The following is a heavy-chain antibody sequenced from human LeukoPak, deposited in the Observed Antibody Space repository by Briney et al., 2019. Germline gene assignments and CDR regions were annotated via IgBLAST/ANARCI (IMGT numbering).Heavy chain of an antibody. D-gene: IGHD6-19*01. CDR2: ISGDGGST. J-gene: IGHJ4*02. CDR1: GFIFDNYA. Sequence: GGSLRLSCAAPGFIFDNYAIHWVRQAPGKGLEWVSLISGDGGSTFYADSVRGRFTISRDNSKNTLYLQMNSLRAEDTAVYYCAKELPPGIAVAETVDWGQGTLVTVSS. CDR3: AKELPPGIAVAETVD. V-gene: IGHV3-43*02.